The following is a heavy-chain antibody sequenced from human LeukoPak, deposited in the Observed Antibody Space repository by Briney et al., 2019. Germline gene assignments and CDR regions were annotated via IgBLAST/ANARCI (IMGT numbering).Heavy chain of an antibody. CDR3: ARGWGGSGSYYPPSFDY. CDR1: GYTFTGYY. CDR2: INPNSGGT. Sequence: ASVKVSCKASGYTFTGYYMHWVRQAPGQGLEWMGWINPNSGGTNYAQKFQGRVTMTRDTSISTAYMGLSRLRSDDTAVYYCARGWGGSGSYYPPSFDYWGQGTLVTVSS. D-gene: IGHD3-10*01. J-gene: IGHJ4*02. V-gene: IGHV1-2*02.